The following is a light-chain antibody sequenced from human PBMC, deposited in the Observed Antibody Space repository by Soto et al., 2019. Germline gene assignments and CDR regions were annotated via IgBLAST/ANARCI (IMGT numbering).Light chain of an antibody. CDR2: DVS. J-gene: IGLJ1*01. CDR3: SSYTSSSTYV. CDR1: SSDVGGYNY. V-gene: IGLV2-14*01. Sequence: HSALTQPASVSGSPGQSITISCTGTSSDVGGYNYVSWYQQHPGKAPKLMIYDVSNRPSGVSNRFSGSKSGNTASLTISGLQAEDEADYYCSSYTSSSTYVFGTGTRSPS.